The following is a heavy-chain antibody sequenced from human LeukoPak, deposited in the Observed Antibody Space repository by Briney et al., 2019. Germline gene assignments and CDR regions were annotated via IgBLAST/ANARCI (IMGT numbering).Heavy chain of an antibody. CDR2: IKSDGTAT. CDR1: GFTFSSHL. Sequence: GRSLRPSCAASGFTFSSHLMHWVRQAQGTGLVWVSSIKSDGTATNYADSVNGRFTISRDNAKNTLYLQMNSLRVEDTAVYYCVRKFATGDWGQGTLVTVSS. V-gene: IGHV3-74*01. D-gene: IGHD1-14*01. J-gene: IGHJ4*02. CDR3: VRKFATGD.